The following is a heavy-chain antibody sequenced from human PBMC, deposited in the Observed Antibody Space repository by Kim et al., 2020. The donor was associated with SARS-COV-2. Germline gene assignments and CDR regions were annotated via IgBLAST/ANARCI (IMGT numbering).Heavy chain of an antibody. CDR1: GGSISSSSYY. CDR2: IYYSGST. J-gene: IGHJ4*02. D-gene: IGHD3-3*01. Sequence: SETLSLTCTVSGGSISSSSYYWGWIRQPPGKGLEWIGSIYYSGSTYYNPSLKSRVTISVDTSKNQFSLKLSSVTAADTAVYYCARLGFWSGIDYWGQGTLVTVSS. V-gene: IGHV4-39*01. CDR3: ARLGFWSGIDY.